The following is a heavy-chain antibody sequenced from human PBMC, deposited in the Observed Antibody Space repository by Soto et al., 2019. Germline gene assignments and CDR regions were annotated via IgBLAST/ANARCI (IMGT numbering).Heavy chain of an antibody. D-gene: IGHD1-26*01. CDR2: IKQDGSEK. Sequence: GGSLRLSCAASGFTFSSYWMSWVRQAPGKGLEWVANIKQDGSEKYYVDSVKGRFTISRDNAKNSLYLQMNSLRAEDTDVYYCARSVGADAFDIWGQGTMVTVSS. J-gene: IGHJ3*02. CDR1: GFTFSSYW. CDR3: ARSVGADAFDI. V-gene: IGHV3-7*03.